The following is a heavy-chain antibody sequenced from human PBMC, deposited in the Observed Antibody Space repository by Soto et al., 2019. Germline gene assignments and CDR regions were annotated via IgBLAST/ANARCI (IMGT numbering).Heavy chain of an antibody. CDR2: ISFDGSNK. Sequence: QVQLVESGGGVVQPGRSLRLSCAASGFTVSRHGMHWVRQAPGKGLEWVAFISFDGSNKDYADSVKGRFTISRDSYKNTLYLQMNSLRAEDTAVYYCAKDVRASGYYYAGYWGQGTLVTVSS. CDR1: GFTVSRHG. D-gene: IGHD3-22*01. V-gene: IGHV3-30*18. J-gene: IGHJ4*02. CDR3: AKDVRASGYYYAGY.